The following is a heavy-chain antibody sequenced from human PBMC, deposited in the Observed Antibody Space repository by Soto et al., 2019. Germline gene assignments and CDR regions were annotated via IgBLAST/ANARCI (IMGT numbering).Heavy chain of an antibody. V-gene: IGHV5-10-1*01. D-gene: IGHD3-22*01. J-gene: IGHJ4*02. CDR1: GYSFTSYW. Sequence: EVQLVQSGAEVKKPGESLRISCKGSGYSFTSYWISWVRQMPGKGLEWMGRIDPSDSYTNYSPSFQGHVTISADKSISNDDLQWSSLKASDTAMYYCGRGTYYYDSSGNYSFDYWGQGTLVTVSS. CDR2: IDPSDSYT. CDR3: GRGTYYYDSSGNYSFDY.